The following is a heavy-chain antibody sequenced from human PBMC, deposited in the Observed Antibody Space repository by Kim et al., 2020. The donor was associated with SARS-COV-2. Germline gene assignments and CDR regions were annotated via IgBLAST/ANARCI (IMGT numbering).Heavy chain of an antibody. CDR1: GFTFSSYS. CDR2: ISSSSSTI. V-gene: IGHV3-48*02. D-gene: IGHD6-13*01. Sequence: GGSLRLSCAASGFTFSSYSMNWVRQAPGKGLEWVSYISSSSSTIYYADSVKGRFTISRDNAKNSLYLQMNSLRDEDTAVYYCARYSSSWTDRGGMDVWGQGTTVTVSS. CDR3: ARYSSSWTDRGGMDV. J-gene: IGHJ6*02.